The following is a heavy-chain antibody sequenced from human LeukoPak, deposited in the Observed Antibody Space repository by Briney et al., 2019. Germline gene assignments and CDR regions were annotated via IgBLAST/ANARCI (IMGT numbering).Heavy chain of an antibody. Sequence: GGSLRLSCAASGFTFSRYWMSWVRQAPGKGLEWVANIKQDGSEKYYVDSVKGRFTISRDNAKNSLYLQMNSLRAEDTAVYYCASYYDSSGYDDAFDIWGQGTMVTVSS. CDR1: GFTFSRYW. CDR2: IKQDGSEK. V-gene: IGHV3-7*01. CDR3: ASYYDSSGYDDAFDI. J-gene: IGHJ3*02. D-gene: IGHD3-22*01.